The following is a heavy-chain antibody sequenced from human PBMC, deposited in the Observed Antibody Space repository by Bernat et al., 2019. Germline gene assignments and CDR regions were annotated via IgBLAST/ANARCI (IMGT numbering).Heavy chain of an antibody. V-gene: IGHV3-66*01. CDR2: IYSGGST. CDR1: GFTFSDYY. D-gene: IGHD3-9*01. Sequence: VQLVESGGGLVKPGGSLRLSCAASGFTFSDYYMSWVRQAPGKGLEWVSVIYSGGSTYYADSVKGRFTISRDNSKNTLYLQMNSLRAEDTAVYYCARVTGNIAFDIWGQGTMVTVSS. CDR3: ARVTGNIAFDI. J-gene: IGHJ3*02.